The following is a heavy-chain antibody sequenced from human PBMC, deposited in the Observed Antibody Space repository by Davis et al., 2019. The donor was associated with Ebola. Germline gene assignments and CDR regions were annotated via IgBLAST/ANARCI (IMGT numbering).Heavy chain of an antibody. CDR3: ARGRPWLWVATPVRFDS. Sequence: SVKVSCKASRGTFGSYAISWVRQAPGQRLEWMGGVIPMFGTSKYAQKFQDRVTITADESTNTAYMELSSLRSDDTAVYYCARGRPWLWVATPVRFDSWGLGTLVIVSS. J-gene: IGHJ4*02. CDR1: RGTFGSYA. D-gene: IGHD5-12*01. V-gene: IGHV1-69*13. CDR2: VIPMFGTS.